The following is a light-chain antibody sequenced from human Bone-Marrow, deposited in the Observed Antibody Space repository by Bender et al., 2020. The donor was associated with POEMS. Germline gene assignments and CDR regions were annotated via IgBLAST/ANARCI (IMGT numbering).Light chain of an antibody. CDR2: DVT. CDR3: SSYTSSSSWV. CDR1: SNDVGGYTY. J-gene: IGLJ3*02. V-gene: IGLV2-11*01. Sequence: QSALTQPRSVSGSPGQSVTISCTGTSNDVGGYTYVSWYQQHPGKAPKLIIYDVTKRPSGVPDRFSGSKSGNTASLTISGLQAEDEADYYCSSYTSSSSWVFGGGTKLTVL.